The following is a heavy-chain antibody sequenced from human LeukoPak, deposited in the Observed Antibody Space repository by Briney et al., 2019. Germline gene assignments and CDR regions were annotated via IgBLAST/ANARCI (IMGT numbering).Heavy chain of an antibody. J-gene: IGHJ4*02. V-gene: IGHV1-69*13. CDR3: ARGYYYDSSGYYNY. CDR1: GGTFSNYA. Sequence: SVKVSCKASGGTFSNYAISWVRQAPGQGLEWMGTIIPIFDTANYAQKFQGRVTITADESTSTAYMELSSLRSEDTAVYYCARGYYYDSSGYYNYWGQGTLVTVSS. D-gene: IGHD3-22*01. CDR2: IIPIFDTA.